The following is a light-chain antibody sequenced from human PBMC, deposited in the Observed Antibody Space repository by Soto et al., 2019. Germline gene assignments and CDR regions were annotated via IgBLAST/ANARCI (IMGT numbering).Light chain of an antibody. CDR2: GAS. CDR1: QSVSSN. CDR3: QQYNNWPPIT. J-gene: IGKJ5*01. Sequence: EIVMTQSPVTLSVSPGERATLSCRASQSVSSNLAWYQQKPGQAPRLLISGASTRATGIPDRFSGSGSGTEFTLTISSLQSEDFAVYYCQQYNNWPPITFGQGTRLEIK. V-gene: IGKV3-15*01.